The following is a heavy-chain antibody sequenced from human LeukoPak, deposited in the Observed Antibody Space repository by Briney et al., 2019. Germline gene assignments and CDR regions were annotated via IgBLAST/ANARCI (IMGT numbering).Heavy chain of an antibody. V-gene: IGHV3-23*01. CDR3: AKGMGYASGSSYSYYYYMDV. Sequence: GGTLRLSCAASGFTFSSYGMSWVRQAPGKGLEWVSAISGSGGSTHYADSVKGRFTISRDNSKNMLSMKMNSLRAEDTVVYYCAKGMGYASGSSYSYYYYMDVWGKGTTVTISS. D-gene: IGHD3-10*01. CDR2: ISGSGGST. CDR1: GFTFSSYG. J-gene: IGHJ6*03.